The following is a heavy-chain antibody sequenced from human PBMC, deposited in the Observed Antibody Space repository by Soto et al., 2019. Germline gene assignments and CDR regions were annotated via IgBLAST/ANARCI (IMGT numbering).Heavy chain of an antibody. D-gene: IGHD6-19*01. Sequence: GGSLRLSCAASGFTFSGSAMHWVRQASGKGLEWVGRIRSKANSYATAYAASVKGRFTISRDDSKNTAYLQMNSLKTEDTAVYYCTRPAHSSGWSVDYWGQGTLGTVSS. CDR3: TRPAHSSGWSVDY. CDR2: IRSKANSYAT. V-gene: IGHV3-73*01. J-gene: IGHJ4*02. CDR1: GFTFSGSA.